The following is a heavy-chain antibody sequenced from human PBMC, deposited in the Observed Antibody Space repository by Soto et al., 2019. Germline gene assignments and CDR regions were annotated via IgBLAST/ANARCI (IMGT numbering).Heavy chain of an antibody. V-gene: IGHV3-9*01. CDR2: ISWNSGSI. CDR1: GFTFDDYA. CDR3: SKDMYSSSSGYYYYYYYMDV. Sequence: EVQLVESGGGLVQPGRSLRLSCAASGFTFDDYAMHWVRQAPGKGLEWVSGISWNSGSIGYADSVKGRFTISRDNAKNSLYLQMNSLRAEDTALYYCSKDMYSSSSGYYYYYYYMDVWGKGTTVTVSS. J-gene: IGHJ6*03. D-gene: IGHD6-6*01.